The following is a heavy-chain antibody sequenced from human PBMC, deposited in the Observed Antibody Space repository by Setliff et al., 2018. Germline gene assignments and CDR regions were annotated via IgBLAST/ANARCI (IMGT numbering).Heavy chain of an antibody. CDR2: IYTGGST. J-gene: IGHJ5*02. CDR1: GDSISSGTYY. Sequence: NPSETLSLTCTVSGDSISSGTYYWSYWTWIRQPAGKGLEWIGHIYTGGSTNYNPSLKSRVTMSVDTSKNQFSLRLSSVTAADTAIYYCARDRLRGWFDPWGQGTLVTVSS. CDR3: ARDRLRGWFDP. D-gene: IGHD2-21*02. V-gene: IGHV4-61*09.